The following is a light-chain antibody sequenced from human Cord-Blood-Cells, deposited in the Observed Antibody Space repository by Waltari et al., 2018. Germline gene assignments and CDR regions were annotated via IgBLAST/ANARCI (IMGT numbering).Light chain of an antibody. Sequence: DIQMTQSLSSLHASVGDRVTITCRASQSISSYLNWDQQQPGKATKLLIYAASSLHSGGPSRFSGSGSATDFTLTISSLQPVDCSTYDCQQSYSTPWTFGQATKVEIK. J-gene: IGKJ1*01. CDR1: QSISSY. CDR3: QQSYSTPWT. V-gene: IGKV1-39*01. CDR2: AAS.